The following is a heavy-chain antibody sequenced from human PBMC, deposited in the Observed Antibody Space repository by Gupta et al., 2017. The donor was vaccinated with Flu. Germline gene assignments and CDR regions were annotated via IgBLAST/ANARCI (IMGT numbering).Heavy chain of an antibody. CDR1: GFTLRSSW. D-gene: IGHD3-3*01. J-gene: IGHJ4*02. CDR3: ARGDDDFRTKDYYFDY. Sequence: EVQLVESEGGLVQPGGSVSLSCAASGFTLRSSWMYSVRQAPGKGLVWVSGINSDGRSTSYADSVKGRFTISRDNAKNTLYLQVNSLRAEDTAVYYCARGDDDFRTKDYYFDYWGKGTLVTVSS. CDR2: INSDGRST. V-gene: IGHV3-74*01.